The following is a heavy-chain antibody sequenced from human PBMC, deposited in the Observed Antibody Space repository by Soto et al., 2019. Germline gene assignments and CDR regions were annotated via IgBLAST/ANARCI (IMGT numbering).Heavy chain of an antibody. CDR1: GDSVSSNSAA. Sequence: QVQLQQSGPGLVKPSQPLSLTCAISGDSVSSNSAAWHWIRQSPSRGLECLGRTYYRSKWYNDYEVSVKTRLTNTPDTSKNQFSPQLNSVTPVDTAVYYCARGIAVAGTVWFDPWGQGTLVTVSS. D-gene: IGHD6-19*01. V-gene: IGHV6-1*01. CDR2: TYYRSKWYN. CDR3: ARGIAVAGTVWFDP. J-gene: IGHJ5*01.